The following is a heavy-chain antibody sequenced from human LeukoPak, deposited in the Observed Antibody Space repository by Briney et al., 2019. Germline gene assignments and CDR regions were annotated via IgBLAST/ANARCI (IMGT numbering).Heavy chain of an antibody. CDR3: ARGGNDYVWGSYRSPDYYYYYGVDV. Sequence: GGSLRLSCAASGFTFSSYAMSWVRQAPGKGLEWVSTISGDGASTYYADSVKGRFTISRDNAKNSLYLQMNSLRAEDTAVYYCARGGNDYVWGSYRSPDYYYYYGVDVWGQGTTVTVSS. CDR1: GFTFSSYA. D-gene: IGHD3-16*02. V-gene: IGHV3-23*01. J-gene: IGHJ6*02. CDR2: ISGDGAST.